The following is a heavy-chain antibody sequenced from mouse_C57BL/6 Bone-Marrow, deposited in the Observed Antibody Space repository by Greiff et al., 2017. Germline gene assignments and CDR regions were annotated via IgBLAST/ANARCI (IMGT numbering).Heavy chain of an antibody. CDR2: IDPSDSET. V-gene: IGHV1-52*01. J-gene: IGHJ2*01. CDR1: GYTFTSYW. Sequence: VQLQQPGAELVRPGSSVKLSCKASGYTFTSYWMHWVKQRPIQGLEWIGNIDPSDSETHYNQKFKDKATLTVDKSSSTAYMQLSSLTSEDSAVYYCERLYYGSRGLDYWGQGTTLTVSA. D-gene: IGHD1-1*01. CDR3: ERLYYGSRGLDY.